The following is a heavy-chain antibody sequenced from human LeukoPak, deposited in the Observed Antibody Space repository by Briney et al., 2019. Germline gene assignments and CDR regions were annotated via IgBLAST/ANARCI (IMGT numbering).Heavy chain of an antibody. CDR2: ISGGGRTT. CDR1: GFTFTNHA. V-gene: IGHV3-23*01. D-gene: IGHD5-18*01. Sequence: GGSLRLSCAASGFTFTNHAMSWVRQAPGKGLQWVAVISGGGRTTEYADSVKGRFTISRDNSKNTVSLQMNSLRVEDTAIYYCAKNVMVKRHCDYWGQGTLVTVSS. J-gene: IGHJ4*02. CDR3: AKNVMVKRHCDY.